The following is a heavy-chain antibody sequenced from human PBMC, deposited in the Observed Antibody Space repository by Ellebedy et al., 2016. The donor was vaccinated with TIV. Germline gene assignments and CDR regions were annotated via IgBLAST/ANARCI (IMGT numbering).Heavy chain of an antibody. CDR3: ARDRRRIVRFLEWFGDRYYGMDV. Sequence: AASVKVSCKASGYTFTSYGISWVRQAPGQGLEWMGWNSAYNGNTNYAQKLQGRVTMTTDTSTSTAYMELRSLRSDDTAVYYCARDRRRIVRFLEWFGDRYYGMDVWGQGTTVTVSS. D-gene: IGHD3-3*01. CDR1: GYTFTSYG. CDR2: NSAYNGNT. V-gene: IGHV1-18*01. J-gene: IGHJ6*02.